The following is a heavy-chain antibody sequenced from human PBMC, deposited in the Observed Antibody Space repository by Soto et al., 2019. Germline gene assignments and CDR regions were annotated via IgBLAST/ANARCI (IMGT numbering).Heavy chain of an antibody. CDR1: GGSISGGVCCLYY. V-gene: IGHV4-30-4*01. D-gene: IGHD4-17*01. J-gene: IGHJ2*01. CDR2: IYDSGST. Sequence: QLQLRASGPGLVKPSETLSLTCTVSGGSISGGVCCLYYCSWIRQPPGKGLEWIGYIYDSGSTYYNPSLKSRVTISVDTSQNQFSLRLSSVTAADTAVYYCAREVIPLTTDWYFDLWGRGTLVTVSS. CDR3: AREVIPLTTDWYFDL.